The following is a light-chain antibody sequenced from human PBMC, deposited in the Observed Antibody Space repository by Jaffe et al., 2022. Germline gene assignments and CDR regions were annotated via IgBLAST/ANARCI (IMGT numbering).Light chain of an antibody. Sequence: AIRMTQSPSSFSASTGDRVTITCRASQGISSYLAWYQQKPGKAPKLLIYAASTLQSGVPSRFSGSGSGTDFTLTISCLQSEDFATYYCQQYYSYPAKTFGQGTKVEIK. V-gene: IGKV1-8*01. CDR1: QGISSY. CDR2: AAS. J-gene: IGKJ1*01. CDR3: QQYYSYPAKT.